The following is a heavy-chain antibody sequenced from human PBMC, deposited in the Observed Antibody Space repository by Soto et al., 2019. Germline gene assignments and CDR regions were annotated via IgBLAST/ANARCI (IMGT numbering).Heavy chain of an antibody. Sequence: GGSLRLSCAASGFTFSSYAMSWVRQAPGKGLEWVSAISGSGGSTYYADSVKGRFTISRDNSKNTLYLQMNSLRAEDTAVYYCAKAGDYGDYFIYYYYYMDVWGKGTTVTVSS. CDR3: AKAGDYGDYFIYYYYYMDV. D-gene: IGHD4-17*01. V-gene: IGHV3-23*01. J-gene: IGHJ6*03. CDR2: ISGSGGST. CDR1: GFTFSSYA.